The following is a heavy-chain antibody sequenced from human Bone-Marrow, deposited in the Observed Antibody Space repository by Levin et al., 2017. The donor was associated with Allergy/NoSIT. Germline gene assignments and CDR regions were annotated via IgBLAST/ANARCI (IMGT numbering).Heavy chain of an antibody. D-gene: IGHD3-10*01. CDR3: ARDGSYYSFDS. Sequence: GGSLRLSCKASGFTFSSYWLVWVRQVPGKGLEWVSSVDTDGSSTKYADSVKARFTISRDNAKNALYLEMDSLRDEDTAVYYCARDGSYYSFDSWGQGILVTVSS. CDR2: VDTDGSST. V-gene: IGHV3-74*03. CDR1: GFTFSSYW. J-gene: IGHJ4*02.